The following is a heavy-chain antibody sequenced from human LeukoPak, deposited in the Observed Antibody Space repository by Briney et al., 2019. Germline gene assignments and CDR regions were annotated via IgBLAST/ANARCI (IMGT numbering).Heavy chain of an antibody. V-gene: IGHV1-69*13. D-gene: IGHD3-10*01. CDR1: GGTFSSYA. Sequence: GASVTVSCKASGGTFSSYAISWVRQAPGQGLEWMGGIIPIFGTANYAQKFQGRVTITADESTSTAYMELSSLRSEDTAVYYCARAPITMVRGVIFWFDPWGQGTLVTVSS. CDR3: ARAPITMVRGVIFWFDP. J-gene: IGHJ5*02. CDR2: IIPIFGTA.